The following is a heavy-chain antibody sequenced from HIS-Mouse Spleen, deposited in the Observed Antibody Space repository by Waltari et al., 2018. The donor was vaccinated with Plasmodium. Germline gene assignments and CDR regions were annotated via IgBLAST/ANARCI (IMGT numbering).Heavy chain of an antibody. CDR1: GGSISSGGYY. J-gene: IGHJ3*02. CDR3: AREGVYYYGSGSYSDAFDI. CDR2: IYYRGST. V-gene: IGHV4-31*03. D-gene: IGHD3-10*01. Sequence: QVQLQESGPGLVKPSQTLSLTCTVSGGSISSGGYYWSWIRQHPGKGLEWIGYIYYRGSTYYNPSLKSRVTISVDTSKNQFSLKLSSVTAADTAVYYCAREGVYYYGSGSYSDAFDIWGQGTMVTVSS.